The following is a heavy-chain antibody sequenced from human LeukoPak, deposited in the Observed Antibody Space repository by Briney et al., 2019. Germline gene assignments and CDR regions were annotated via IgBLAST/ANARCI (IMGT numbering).Heavy chain of an antibody. D-gene: IGHD2-21*01. Sequence: SETLSLTCTASGGSISSYYWSWIRQPAGKGLEWIGRIYTSGSNNYNPSLKSRVTMSVDTSKNQFSLKLSSVTAADTAVYYCARDLVFAALDYWGQGTLVTVSS. J-gene: IGHJ4*02. CDR1: GGSISSYY. V-gene: IGHV4-4*07. CDR2: IYTSGSN. CDR3: ARDLVFAALDY.